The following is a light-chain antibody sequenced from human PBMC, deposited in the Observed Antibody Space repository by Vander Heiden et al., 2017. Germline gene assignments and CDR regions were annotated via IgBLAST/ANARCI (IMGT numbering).Light chain of an antibody. CDR3: QVWDSSSDHWV. Sequence: SYVLTQLPPVSVAPGQTAGITCGGNNIGTKSVNWYQQKPGQAPVLVVYDDSDRPSGIPERFSGSNSGNTATLTISRVEAGDEADYYCQVWDSSSDHWVFGGGTKLSVL. CDR1: NIGTKS. V-gene: IGLV3-21*02. J-gene: IGLJ3*02. CDR2: DDS.